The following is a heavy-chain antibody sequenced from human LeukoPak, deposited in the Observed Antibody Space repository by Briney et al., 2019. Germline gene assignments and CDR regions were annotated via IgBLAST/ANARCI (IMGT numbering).Heavy chain of an antibody. Sequence: SQTLSLTCAISGDSVSSNSAAWNWIRQSPSRGLEWLGRTYYRSKWYNDYAVSVKSRITINPDTSKNQFSLQLNSVTPEDTAVYYCARDPSSYYDSSGYWPRVYYFDYWGQGTLVTVSS. J-gene: IGHJ4*02. CDR1: GDSVSSNSAA. CDR2: TYYRSKWYN. V-gene: IGHV6-1*01. CDR3: ARDPSSYYDSSGYWPRVYYFDY. D-gene: IGHD3-22*01.